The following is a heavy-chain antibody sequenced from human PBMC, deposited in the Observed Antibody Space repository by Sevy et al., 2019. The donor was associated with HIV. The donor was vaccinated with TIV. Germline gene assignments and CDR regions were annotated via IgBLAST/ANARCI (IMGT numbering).Heavy chain of an antibody. Sequence: SQTLSLTCTVSGGSITSYSWSWIRQPAGKGLEWLGRIYSNGNSIYNPSLKSRVTMSVDTSKNQFSLKLTSVNAADTAVYFCAREGGASSAWFENWFGPWGQGTLVTVSS. J-gene: IGHJ5*02. CDR3: AREGGASSAWFENWFGP. CDR2: IYSNGNS. D-gene: IGHD6-19*01. CDR1: GGSITSYS. V-gene: IGHV4-4*07.